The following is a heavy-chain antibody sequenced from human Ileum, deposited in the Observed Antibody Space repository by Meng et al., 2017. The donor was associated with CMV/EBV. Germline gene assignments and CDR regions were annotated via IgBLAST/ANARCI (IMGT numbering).Heavy chain of an antibody. Sequence: FSSYTISWVRQAPGQGLEWMGRIIPILGIANYAQKFQGRVTITADKSTSTAYMELSSLRSEDTAVYYCASPPYYDSSGYYLDAFDIWGQGTMVTVSS. CDR1: FSSYT. CDR3: ASPPYYDSSGYYLDAFDI. J-gene: IGHJ3*02. D-gene: IGHD3-22*01. CDR2: IIPILGIA. V-gene: IGHV1-69*02.